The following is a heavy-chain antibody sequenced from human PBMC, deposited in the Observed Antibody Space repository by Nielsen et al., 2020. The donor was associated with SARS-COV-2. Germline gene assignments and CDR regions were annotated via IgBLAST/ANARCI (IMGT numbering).Heavy chain of an antibody. CDR3: ARSGFWGLFWFDP. D-gene: IGHD6-25*01. Sequence: SETLSLTCAVYGGSFSGYYWSWIRQPPGKGLEWIGEINHSGSTNYNPSLKSRVTISVDTSKNQFSLKLSSVTAADTAVYYCARSGFWGLFWFDPWGQGTLVTVSS. CDR2: INHSGST. CDR1: GGSFSGYY. J-gene: IGHJ5*02. V-gene: IGHV4-34*01.